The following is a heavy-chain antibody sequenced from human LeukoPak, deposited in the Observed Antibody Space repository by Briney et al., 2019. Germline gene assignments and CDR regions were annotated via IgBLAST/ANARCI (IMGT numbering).Heavy chain of an antibody. Sequence: GGSLRLSCAASGLTFSSYWMHWVRQAPGKGLVGVSRINSDVSSTSYADSVKGRFTISRDNAKNTLYLQMNSLRAEDTAVYYCARGRYEHSYGYNYYYGMDVWGQGTTVTVSS. V-gene: IGHV3-74*01. J-gene: IGHJ6*02. CDR3: ARGRYEHSYGYNYYYGMDV. CDR1: GLTFSSYW. D-gene: IGHD5-18*01. CDR2: INSDVSST.